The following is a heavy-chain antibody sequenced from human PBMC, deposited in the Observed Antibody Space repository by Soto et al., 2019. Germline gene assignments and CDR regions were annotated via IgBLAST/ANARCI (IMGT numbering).Heavy chain of an antibody. D-gene: IGHD3-9*01. CDR2: ISSSGDSS. V-gene: IGHV3-23*01. Sequence: PGGSLRLSCVGSGITFSTSAMNWVRQAPGKGLEWVSGISSSGDSSHYADSVKGRFTISRDNSKNTVYLQMNSLRAEDTAVYYCAKGFFDPHISGFDYWGQGTLVTVSS. CDR1: GITFSTSA. J-gene: IGHJ4*02. CDR3: AKGFFDPHISGFDY.